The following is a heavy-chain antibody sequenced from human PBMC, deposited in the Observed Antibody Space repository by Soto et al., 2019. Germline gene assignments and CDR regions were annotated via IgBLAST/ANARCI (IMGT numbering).Heavy chain of an antibody. Sequence: ASVKVSCKTSGYTFTAYAVSWVRQAPGQGLEWVGTTSTYNNYTNYAQSLQGRLSMTADTSSSTAYMELRSLRADDTAVYYCAREYSSSSFGSWGQGTLVTVSS. D-gene: IGHD6-6*01. CDR1: GYTFTAYA. V-gene: IGHV1-18*01. CDR3: AREYSSSSFGS. CDR2: TSTYNNYT. J-gene: IGHJ4*02.